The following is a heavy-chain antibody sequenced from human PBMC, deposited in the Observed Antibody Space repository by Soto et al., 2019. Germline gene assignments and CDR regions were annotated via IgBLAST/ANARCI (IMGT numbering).Heavy chain of an antibody. CDR1: GFTFSSYS. Sequence: GGSLRLSCAASGFTFSSYSMNWVRQAPGKGLEWVSYISSSSSTIYYADSVKGRFTISRDNAKNSLYLQMNSLRDEDTAVYYCGIVVVPAATNPFDYWGQGTLVTVSS. CDR3: GIVVVPAATNPFDY. V-gene: IGHV3-48*02. D-gene: IGHD2-2*01. CDR2: ISSSSSTI. J-gene: IGHJ4*02.